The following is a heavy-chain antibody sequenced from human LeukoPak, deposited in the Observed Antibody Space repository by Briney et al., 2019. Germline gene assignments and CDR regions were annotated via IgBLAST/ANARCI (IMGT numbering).Heavy chain of an antibody. D-gene: IGHD2-15*01. Sequence: SETLSLTCTVSGGSISSYYWSWIRQPAGKGLESIGHISTSGSTNYNPSLKSRVTISVDKSKNQFSLKLSSVTAADTAVYFCARDLSYCSSGSCSAFDIWGQGTMVTVSS. CDR1: GGSISSYY. J-gene: IGHJ3*02. CDR3: ARDLSYCSSGSCSAFDI. V-gene: IGHV4-4*07. CDR2: ISTSGST.